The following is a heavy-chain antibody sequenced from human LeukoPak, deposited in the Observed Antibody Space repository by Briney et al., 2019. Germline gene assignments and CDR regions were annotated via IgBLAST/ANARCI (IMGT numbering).Heavy chain of an antibody. CDR1: GDSLTSGSRY. CDR3: ARCMSELDYGDYAYYYHMDV. J-gene: IGHJ6*04. D-gene: IGHD4-17*01. Sequence: SETLSLTCTVSGDSLTSGSRYWSWIRPPAGKGLEWIGHFYSSKRTTYNPSLESRVTISGDTAKNQFSLKLDSVTAADTAVYFCARCMSELDYGDYAYYYHMDVWGKGTTVTVSS. CDR2: FYSSKRT. V-gene: IGHV4-61*09.